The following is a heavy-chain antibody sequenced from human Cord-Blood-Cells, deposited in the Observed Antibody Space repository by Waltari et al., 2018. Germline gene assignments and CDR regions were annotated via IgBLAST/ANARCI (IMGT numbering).Heavy chain of an antibody. CDR1: GGSISSSSYY. J-gene: IGHJ3*02. CDR3: ASLLEYSSSYAFDI. CDR2: IYYSGST. D-gene: IGHD6-6*01. Sequence: QLQLQESGPGLVKPSETLSLTCTVSGGSISSSSYYWGWIRQPPGKGLEWIGSIYYSGSTSYNPSLKSRVTISVDTSKNQFSLKLSSVTAADTAVYYCASLLEYSSSYAFDIWGQGTMVTVSS. V-gene: IGHV4-39*01.